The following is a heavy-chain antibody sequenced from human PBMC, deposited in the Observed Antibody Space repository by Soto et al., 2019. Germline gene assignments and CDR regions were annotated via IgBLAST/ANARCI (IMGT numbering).Heavy chain of an antibody. Sequence: QVQLVQSGAEVKKPGSSVKVSCKASGGTFSSYAISWVRQAPGQGLEWMGGIIPIFGTANYAQKFQGRAKITADESTSTAYMELSSLGAADTAVSYCAGEASGYCGGGSCHETAFDIWGQGTMVTVSS. D-gene: IGHD2-15*01. J-gene: IGHJ3*02. V-gene: IGHV1-69*12. CDR3: AGEASGYCGGGSCHETAFDI. CDR2: IIPIFGTA. CDR1: GGTFSSYA.